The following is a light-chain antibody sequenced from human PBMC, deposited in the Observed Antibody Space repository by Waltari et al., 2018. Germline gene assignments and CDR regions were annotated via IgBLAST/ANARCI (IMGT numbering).Light chain of an antibody. Sequence: SYDLTQPSSVSVPPGQTARIPCSGDILAKKYGRWLQQKPGQAPVQLMYKDNERPSGMPGRFAGSSSVTTVTLTISGAHIDDEAHYYSYSADDNAVGVIGGETKL. CDR2: KDN. CDR1: ILAKKY. J-gene: IGLJ3*02. V-gene: IGLV3-27*01. CDR3: YSADDNAVGV.